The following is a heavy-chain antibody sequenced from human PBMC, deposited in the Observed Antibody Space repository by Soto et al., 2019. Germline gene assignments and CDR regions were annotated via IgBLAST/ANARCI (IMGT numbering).Heavy chain of an antibody. J-gene: IGHJ4*02. Sequence: GGSLRLSCAASGFTFDDYTMHWVRQAPGKGLEWVSLISWDGGSTYYADSVKGRFTISRDNSKNSLYLQMNSLRTEDTALYYCAKDILYRPRDGYNFGPPSPWGQGTLVTVSS. CDR1: GFTFDDYT. D-gene: IGHD5-12*01. CDR3: AKDILYRPRDGYNFGPPSP. CDR2: ISWDGGST. V-gene: IGHV3-43*01.